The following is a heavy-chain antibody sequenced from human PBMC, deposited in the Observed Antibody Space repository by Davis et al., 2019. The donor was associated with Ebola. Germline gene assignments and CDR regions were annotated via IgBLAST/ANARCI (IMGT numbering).Heavy chain of an antibody. Sequence: GGSLRLSCAASGFTFDDYGMSWVRQAPGKGLEWVSGINWNGGSTGYADSVKGRFTISGDNSKNTLYLQMNSLRAEDTAVYYCARSGRYGAAAEAPGLFDYWGQGTLVTVSS. D-gene: IGHD6-13*01. CDR2: INWNGGST. V-gene: IGHV3-20*04. J-gene: IGHJ4*02. CDR1: GFTFDDYG. CDR3: ARSGRYGAAAEAPGLFDY.